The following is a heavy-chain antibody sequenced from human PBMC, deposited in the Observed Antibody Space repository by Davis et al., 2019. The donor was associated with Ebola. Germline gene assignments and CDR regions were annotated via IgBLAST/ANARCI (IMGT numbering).Heavy chain of an antibody. CDR3: AKADFVMLVP. Sequence: GESLKISCAASGFTFSSYGMNWVRQAPGKGLEWVSSISGSGGTTHYADSVKGRFTISRDNSRNTLYLQMSSLRAEDTAVYYCAKADFVMLVPWGQGTLVTVSS. CDR2: ISGSGGTT. V-gene: IGHV3-23*01. D-gene: IGHD3-9*01. CDR1: GFTFSSYG. J-gene: IGHJ5*02.